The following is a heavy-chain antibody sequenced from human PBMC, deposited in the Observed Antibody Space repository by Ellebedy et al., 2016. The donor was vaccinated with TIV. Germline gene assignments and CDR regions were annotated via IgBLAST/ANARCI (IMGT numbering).Heavy chain of an antibody. CDR3: ARDVSNCVNGVCYWFFDL. CDR1: GYTFTSNW. D-gene: IGHD2-8*01. V-gene: IGHV1-46*01. Sequence: AASVKVSCKASGYTFTSNWMHWVRQAPGQGLEWMGVISSTGTNTHYAQKFQGRVTLTRDTSTSTDYMELSSLRSDDTAVYYCARDVSNCVNGVCYWFFDLWGRGTLVTVSS. J-gene: IGHJ2*01. CDR2: ISSTGTNT.